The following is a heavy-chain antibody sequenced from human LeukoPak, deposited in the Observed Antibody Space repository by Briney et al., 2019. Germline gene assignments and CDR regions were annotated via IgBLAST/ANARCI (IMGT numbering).Heavy chain of an antibody. D-gene: IGHD2-21*02. Sequence: SETLPLTCAVYGGSFSGYYWSWIRQPPGKGLEWIGEINHSGSTNYNPSLKSRVTISVDTSKNQFSLKLSSVTAADTAVYYCARAPLYCGGDCYLPYFDYWGQGTLVTVSS. CDR2: INHSGST. CDR3: ARAPLYCGGDCYLPYFDY. CDR1: GGSFSGYY. V-gene: IGHV4-34*01. J-gene: IGHJ4*02.